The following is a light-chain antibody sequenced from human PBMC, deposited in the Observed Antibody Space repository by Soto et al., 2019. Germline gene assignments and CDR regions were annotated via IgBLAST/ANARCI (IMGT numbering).Light chain of an antibody. CDR2: GAS. Sequence: EIVLTQSPATLSLSPGERATLSCRASQSVSSNLAWYQQKAGQAPRLLMYGASTRATGIPARFSGSGSGTEFTLTISSLQPEDFTVYSCLQYHNLWAFGQGTKVDIK. V-gene: IGKV3-15*01. CDR1: QSVSSN. J-gene: IGKJ1*01. CDR3: LQYHNLWA.